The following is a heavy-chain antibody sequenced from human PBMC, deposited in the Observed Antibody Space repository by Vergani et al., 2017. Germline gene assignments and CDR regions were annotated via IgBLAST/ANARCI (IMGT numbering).Heavy chain of an antibody. Sequence: VQLLESGGGVVQPGRSLRLSCAASGFTFSSYGMHWVRQAPGKGLEWVAVIWYDGSNKYYADSVKGRFTISRDNSKNTLYLQMNSLRAEDTAVYYCARDYYDSSGYYYHDYWGQGTLVTVSS. CDR2: IWYDGSNK. CDR1: GFTFSSYG. D-gene: IGHD3-22*01. J-gene: IGHJ4*02. V-gene: IGHV3-33*01. CDR3: ARDYYDSSGYYYHDY.